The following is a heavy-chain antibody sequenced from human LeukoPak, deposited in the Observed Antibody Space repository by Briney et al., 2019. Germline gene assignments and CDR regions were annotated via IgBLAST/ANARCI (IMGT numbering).Heavy chain of an antibody. CDR1: GGSISSSIYY. CDR3: APGIAAGLCWFDP. Sequence: KPSETLSLTCTVSGGSISSSIYYWGWIRQPPGKGLEWIGSIYYSGSTYYNPSLKSRVTISLDTSKNQFSLKLSSVTAADTAIYYCAPGIAAGLCWFDPWGQGSLVTVSS. D-gene: IGHD6-6*01. V-gene: IGHV4-39*07. CDR2: IYYSGST. J-gene: IGHJ5*02.